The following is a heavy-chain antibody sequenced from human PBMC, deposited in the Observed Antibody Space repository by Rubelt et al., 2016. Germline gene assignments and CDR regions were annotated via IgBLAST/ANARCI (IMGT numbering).Heavy chain of an antibody. V-gene: IGHV3-30*04. Sequence: QVQLVESGGGVVQPGRSLRLSCAASGYTFSSYAMHWVRQAPGKGLEWVAVISYDGSNKYYADSVKGRFTISRDNCKNTLYLQMNSLRAEDTAVYYCAREITPADLDWGQGTLVTVSS. CDR1: GYTFSSYA. D-gene: IGHD2-2*01. CDR2: ISYDGSNK. J-gene: IGHJ4*02. CDR3: AREITPADLD.